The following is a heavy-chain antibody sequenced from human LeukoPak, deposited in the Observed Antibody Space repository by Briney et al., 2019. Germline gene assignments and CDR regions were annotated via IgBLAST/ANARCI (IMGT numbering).Heavy chain of an antibody. J-gene: IGHJ4*02. Sequence: SCKASGGTFSSYAISWVRQAPGKGLEWVSVIYSGGSTYYADSVKGRFTISRDNSKNTLYLQMNSLRAEDTAVYYCARAADPYYYDSSGPRGFDYWGQGTLVTVSS. CDR2: IYSGGST. D-gene: IGHD3-22*01. CDR1: GGTFSSYA. CDR3: ARAADPYYYDSSGPRGFDY. V-gene: IGHV3-66*01.